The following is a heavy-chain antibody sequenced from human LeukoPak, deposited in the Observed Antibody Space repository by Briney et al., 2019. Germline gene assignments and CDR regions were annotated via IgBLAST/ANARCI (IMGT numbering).Heavy chain of an antibody. Sequence: PGGSLRLSCAASGFTFSSSSMNWVRQAPGKGLEWLSYISISSSTIYYADSVKGRFTISRDNAKNSLYLQMNSLRAEDTALYYCAKDTGRITYYYDSSGYWGAFDYWGQGTLVTVSS. V-gene: IGHV3-48*04. D-gene: IGHD3-22*01. CDR1: GFTFSSSS. CDR3: AKDTGRITYYYDSSGYWGAFDY. CDR2: ISISSSTI. J-gene: IGHJ4*02.